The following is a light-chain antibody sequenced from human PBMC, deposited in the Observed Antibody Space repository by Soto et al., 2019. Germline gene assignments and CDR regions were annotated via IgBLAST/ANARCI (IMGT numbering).Light chain of an antibody. CDR2: GNS. CDR3: QSYDSSLSGV. V-gene: IGLV1-40*01. Sequence: QSVLTQPPSVSGAPGQRVSISCTGSSPNIGAGYDVHWYQQFPGTAPKLLIYGNSNRPSGVPDRFSGSKSGTSASLAITGLQAEDEADYYCQSYDSSLSGVFGSGTKVTVL. CDR1: SPNIGAGYD. J-gene: IGLJ1*01.